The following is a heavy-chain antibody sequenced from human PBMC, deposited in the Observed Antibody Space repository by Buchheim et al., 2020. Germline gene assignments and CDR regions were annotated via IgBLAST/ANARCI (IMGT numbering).Heavy chain of an antibody. Sequence: EVQLLESGGGLVQPGGSLRLSCAASGFTFSSYAMSWVRQAPGKGLEWVSAISGSGGSTYYADSVKGRFTISRDNSKNTLYLQMNSLRAEDTAVYYCAKIFGHDDYVWGSYRYTPYYYYGMDVWGQGTT. V-gene: IGHV3-23*01. CDR2: ISGSGGST. CDR1: GFTFSSYA. J-gene: IGHJ6*02. CDR3: AKIFGHDDYVWGSYRYTPYYYYGMDV. D-gene: IGHD3-16*02.